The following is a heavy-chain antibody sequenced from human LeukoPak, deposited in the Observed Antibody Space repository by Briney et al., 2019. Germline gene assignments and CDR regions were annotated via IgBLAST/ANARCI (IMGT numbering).Heavy chain of an antibody. CDR3: AGVRTYSSGWFIDY. Sequence: SQTLSLTCTVSGGSISSGGYYWSWIRQPPGKGLEWIGYIYHSGSTYYNPSLKSRVTISVDRSKNQFSLKLSSVTAADTAVYYCAGVRTYSSGWFIDYWGQGTLVTVSS. V-gene: IGHV4-30-2*01. J-gene: IGHJ4*02. D-gene: IGHD6-19*01. CDR1: GGSISSGGYY. CDR2: IYHSGST.